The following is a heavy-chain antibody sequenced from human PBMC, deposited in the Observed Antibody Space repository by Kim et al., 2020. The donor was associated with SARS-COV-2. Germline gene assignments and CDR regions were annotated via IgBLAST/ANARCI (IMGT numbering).Heavy chain of an antibody. CDR2: TSDIGST. CDR1: GVSVSGYY. Sequence: SETLSLTCTVSGVSVSGYYWNWFRQSPGKGLEWIAYTSDIGSTVYNPSLKSRVTISLDTSKNHFSLTLTSVTAADTAVYYCARGSTNTAWFLGYWGQGSLVTVSS. CDR3: ARGSTNTAWFLGY. V-gene: IGHV4-59*02. J-gene: IGHJ4*02. D-gene: IGHD3-9*01.